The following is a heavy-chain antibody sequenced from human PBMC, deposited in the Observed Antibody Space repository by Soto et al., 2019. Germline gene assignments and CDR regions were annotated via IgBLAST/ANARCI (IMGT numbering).Heavy chain of an antibody. J-gene: IGHJ4*02. CDR3: ASIPNPYSSGWPVDY. CDR2: ISGSGGST. Sequence: GGSLRLSCAASGFTFSSYAMSWVRQAPGKGLEWVSAISGSGGSTYYADSVKGRFTISRDNSKNMLHLQMESLRAEDTAVYYCASIPNPYSSGWPVDYWGQGTLVTVSS. V-gene: IGHV3-23*01. CDR1: GFTFSSYA. D-gene: IGHD6-19*01.